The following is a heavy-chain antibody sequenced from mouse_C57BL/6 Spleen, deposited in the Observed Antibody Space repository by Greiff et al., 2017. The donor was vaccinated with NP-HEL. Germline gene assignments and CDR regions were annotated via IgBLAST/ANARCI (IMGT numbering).Heavy chain of an antibody. CDR3: ARSPYYGSSFYAMDY. CDR1: GYTFTSYW. V-gene: IGHV1-72*01. Sequence: QVQLKQPGAELVKPGASVKLSCKASGYTFTSYWMHWVKQRPGRGLEWIGRIDPNSGGTKYNEKFKSKATLTVDKPSSTAYMQLSSLTSEDSAVYYCARSPYYGSSFYAMDYWGQGTSVTVSS. D-gene: IGHD1-1*01. J-gene: IGHJ4*01. CDR2: IDPNSGGT.